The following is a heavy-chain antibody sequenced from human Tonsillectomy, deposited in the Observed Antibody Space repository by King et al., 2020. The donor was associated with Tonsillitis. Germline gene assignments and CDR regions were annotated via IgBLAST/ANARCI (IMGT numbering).Heavy chain of an antibody. D-gene: IGHD6-13*01. CDR1: GFTFSNYA. CDR2: MSGSAGST. V-gene: IGHV3-23*04. CDR3: SRAYSSSWFDY. J-gene: IGHJ4*02. Sequence: VQLVESGGGLVQPGGSLRLSCVASGFTFSNYAMSWVRQGPGKGLEWVSGMSGSAGSTYYADPVKGRFTISRDNSKNTLYLQMDSLRAEDTAVYYCSRAYSSSWFDYWGQGTLVTVSS.